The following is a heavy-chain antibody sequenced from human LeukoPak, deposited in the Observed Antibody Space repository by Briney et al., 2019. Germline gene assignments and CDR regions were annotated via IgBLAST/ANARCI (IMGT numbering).Heavy chain of an antibody. Sequence: TGGSLRPSCAASGFTFSSYAMSWVRQAPGKGLEWVSAISGSGGSTYYADSVKGRFTISRNNSKNTLYLQMNSLRAEDTAVYYCAKESRFGEFHPGDYWGQGTLVTVSS. CDR2: ISGSGGST. CDR3: AKESRFGEFHPGDY. J-gene: IGHJ4*02. CDR1: GFTFSSYA. D-gene: IGHD3-10*01. V-gene: IGHV3-23*01.